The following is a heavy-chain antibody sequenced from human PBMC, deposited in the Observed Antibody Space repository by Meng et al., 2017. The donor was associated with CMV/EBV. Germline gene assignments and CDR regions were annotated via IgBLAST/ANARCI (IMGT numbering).Heavy chain of an antibody. Sequence: GESLKISCAASGFTFSSYAMHWVRQAPGKGLEWVAVVWYDGSNKYYADSVKGRFTISRDNSKNTLYLQMNSLRAEDTGVYYCAKNLAVPVATPYYYYGMDVWGQGTTVTVSS. CDR3: AKNLAVPVATPYYYYGMDV. D-gene: IGHD2-2*01. V-gene: IGHV3-33*06. CDR2: VWYDGSNK. J-gene: IGHJ6*02. CDR1: GFTFSSYA.